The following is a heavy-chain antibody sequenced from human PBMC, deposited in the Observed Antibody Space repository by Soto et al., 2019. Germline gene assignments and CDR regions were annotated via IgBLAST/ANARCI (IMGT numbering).Heavy chain of an antibody. V-gene: IGHV3-23*01. CDR3: AEGSGYDQYYFDY. D-gene: IGHD5-12*01. CDR2: ISGSGGST. CDR1: GFTFSSYA. Sequence: GGSLRLSCAASGFTFSSYAMSWVRQAPGKGLEWVSAISGSGGSTYYADSVKGRFTISRDNSKNTLYLQMNSLRAEDTAVYYCAEGSGYDQYYFDYWGQGTLVTVSS. J-gene: IGHJ4*02.